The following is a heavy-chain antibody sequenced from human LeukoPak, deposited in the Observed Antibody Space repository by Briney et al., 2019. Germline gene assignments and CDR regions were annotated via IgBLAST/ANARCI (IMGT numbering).Heavy chain of an antibody. V-gene: IGHV3-74*01. CDR3: ARVITIFGVADSI. CDR1: GFTFSSYS. D-gene: IGHD3-3*01. J-gene: IGHJ3*02. Sequence: PGGSLRLSCAASGFTFSSYSMNWVRQALGEGLVWVSRINTDGSSTSYADSVKGRFTISRDNAKNTLYLQMNSLRAEDTAVYYCARVITIFGVADSIWGQGTMVTVSS. CDR2: INTDGSST.